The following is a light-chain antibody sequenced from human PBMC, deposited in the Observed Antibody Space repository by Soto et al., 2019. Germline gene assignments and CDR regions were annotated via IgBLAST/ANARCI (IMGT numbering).Light chain of an antibody. CDR2: GAS. Sequence: EIVLTQSPGILSLSPGERATLSCRASQSVSSNYLAWFQQKPGQAPRLLITGASSRATGIPDRFSGSGSGTDFTLTISRLEPEDFAVYYCQQYGNSPCTLGQGTKLEIK. J-gene: IGKJ2*02. CDR1: QSVSSNY. CDR3: QQYGNSPCT. V-gene: IGKV3-20*01.